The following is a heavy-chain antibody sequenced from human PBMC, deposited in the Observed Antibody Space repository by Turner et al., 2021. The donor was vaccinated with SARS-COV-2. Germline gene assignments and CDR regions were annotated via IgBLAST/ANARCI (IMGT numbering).Heavy chain of an antibody. CDR2: ISGSSSYI. CDR3: ARHYGVKSYYYYGMDV. D-gene: IGHD4-17*01. CDR1: GFPFSGHS. V-gene: IGHV3-21*01. J-gene: IGHJ6*02. Sequence: EVQLVASGGGLVKPGGSLRLSCAASGFPFSGHSVTWVRQAPGKGLEWVSSISGSSSYIHYADSVRGRFTISRDNAKNSLYLQMNSLRAEDTAVYYCARHYGVKSYYYYGMDVWGQGTTVTVS.